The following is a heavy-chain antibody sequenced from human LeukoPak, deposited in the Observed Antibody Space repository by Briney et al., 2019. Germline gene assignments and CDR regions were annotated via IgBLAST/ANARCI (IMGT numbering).Heavy chain of an antibody. CDR2: INGGGDTI. V-gene: IGHV3-48*01. Sequence: HPGGSLRLSCAASGFTFSRHPMIWVRQAPGKGLECISYINGGGDTIHYADSVKGRFTFSRDNAKNSLYLQMNSLRAEDTAVYYCAKVWGGYSNTDYWGQGTLVTVSS. J-gene: IGHJ4*02. CDR3: AKVWGGYSNTDY. CDR1: GFTFSRHP. D-gene: IGHD4-11*01.